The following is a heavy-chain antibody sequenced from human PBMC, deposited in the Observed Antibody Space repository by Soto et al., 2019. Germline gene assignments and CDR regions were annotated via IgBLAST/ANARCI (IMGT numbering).Heavy chain of an antibody. CDR1: GFTFSSHA. V-gene: IGHV3-23*01. CDR3: TRDLWWYLH. Sequence: EVQLLESGGGLVQPGGALRLSCAASGFTFSSHAMSGVRQAPGKGLEWISSISAGSEGAYYADSVKGRFTISRDNSNNTLYLPMNSLRAEDTAVYYCTRDLWWYLHWGQGTLVTVSS. D-gene: IGHD2-15*01. J-gene: IGHJ4*02. CDR2: ISAGSEGA.